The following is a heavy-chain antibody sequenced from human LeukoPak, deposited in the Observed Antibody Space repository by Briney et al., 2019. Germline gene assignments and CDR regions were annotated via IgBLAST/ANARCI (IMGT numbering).Heavy chain of an antibody. D-gene: IGHD2-15*01. CDR3: AREERPGGSFDY. CDR1: GFTFSRYW. CDR2: ISPDGSTT. V-gene: IGHV3-74*03. J-gene: IGHJ4*02. Sequence: GGSLRLSCAASGFTFSRYWMHWVRQAPGKGLMWVSRISPDGSTTLYADSVKGRFTISRDNAKNTLYLQMNSLRAEDTAVYYCAREERPGGSFDYWGQGALVTVSS.